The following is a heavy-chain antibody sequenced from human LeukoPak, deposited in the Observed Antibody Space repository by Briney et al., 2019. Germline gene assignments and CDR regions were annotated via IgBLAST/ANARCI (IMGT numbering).Heavy chain of an antibody. CDR2: TYYRSKWYN. J-gene: IGHJ6*02. D-gene: IGHD4-23*01. CDR1: GGSVSSNSAA. CDR3: ARALYGGNSRYYYGMDV. Sequence: SQTLSLTCAISGGSVSSNSAAWNWIRQSPSRGLEWLGRTYYRSKWYNDYAVSVKSRITINPDTSKNQFSLQLNSVTPEDTAVYYCARALYGGNSRYYYGMDVWGQGTTVTVSS. V-gene: IGHV6-1*01.